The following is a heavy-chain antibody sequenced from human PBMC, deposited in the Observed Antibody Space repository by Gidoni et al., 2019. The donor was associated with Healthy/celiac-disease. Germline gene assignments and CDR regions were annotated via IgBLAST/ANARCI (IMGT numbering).Heavy chain of an antibody. CDR3: ASGRVVFDY. D-gene: IGHD2-2*01. CDR1: GGSISSYY. V-gene: IGHV4-59*01. Sequence: QVQLQESGPGLGKPSEALSLTCTVSGGSISSYYWSWIRQPPGKGLEWIGYIDSSGSTNYNPPLKSRVTISVDTSKNQFSLKLSSGTAADTAVYYCASGRVVFDYWGQGTLGTGSS. CDR2: IDSSGST. J-gene: IGHJ4*02.